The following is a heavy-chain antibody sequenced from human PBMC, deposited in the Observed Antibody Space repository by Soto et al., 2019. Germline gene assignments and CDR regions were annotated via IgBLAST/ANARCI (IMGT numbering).Heavy chain of an antibody. CDR1: GYTFTSYG. J-gene: IGHJ3*02. Sequence: QVQLVQSGAEVKKPGASVKVSCKASGYTFTSYGISWVRQAPGQGLEWMGWISAYNGNTNYAQKLQGRVTMTTDTSTSTAYMELRSLRSDDTAVYYCARSVLRFLEWVEQRPDAFDIWGQGTMVTVSS. D-gene: IGHD3-3*01. V-gene: IGHV1-18*01. CDR3: ARSVLRFLEWVEQRPDAFDI. CDR2: ISAYNGNT.